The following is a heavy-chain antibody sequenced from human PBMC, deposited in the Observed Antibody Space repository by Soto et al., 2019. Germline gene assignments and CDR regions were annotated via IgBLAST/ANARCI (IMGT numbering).Heavy chain of an antibody. CDR3: ARSYDILTGYYSGVGY. CDR2: IKQDGSEK. V-gene: IGHV3-7*01. CDR1: GFTFSSYW. Sequence: GGSLRLSCAASGFTFSSYWMSWVRQAPGKGLEWVANIKQDGSEKYYVDSVKGRFTISRDNAKNSLYLQMNSLRAEDTAVYYCARSYDILTGYYSGVGYWGQGTLVTVSS. J-gene: IGHJ4*02. D-gene: IGHD3-9*01.